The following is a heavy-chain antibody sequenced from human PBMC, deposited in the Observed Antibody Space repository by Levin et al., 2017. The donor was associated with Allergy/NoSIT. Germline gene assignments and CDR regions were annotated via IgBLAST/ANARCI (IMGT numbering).Heavy chain of an antibody. J-gene: IGHJ1*01. CDR3: ARGGYLFPEYFQH. CDR1: GFTFSSYT. CDR2: ISYDGSNK. D-gene: IGHD3-22*01. V-gene: IGHV3-30-3*01. Sequence: PGGSLRLSCAASGFTFSSYTMHWVRQAPGKGLEWVAVISYDGSNKYYADSVKGRFTISRDNSKNTLYLQMNSLRAEDTAVYYCARGGYLFPEYFQHWGQGTLVTVSS.